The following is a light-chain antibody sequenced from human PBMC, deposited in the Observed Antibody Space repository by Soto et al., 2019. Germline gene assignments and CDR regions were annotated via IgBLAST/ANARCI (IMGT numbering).Light chain of an antibody. CDR3: CSYAGSPYV. CDR2: DVS. CDR1: SSDVGGYNY. Sequence: QSALTQPRSVSGSPGQSVTISCTGTSSDVGGYNYVSWYQHHPGKAPKLMIYDVSKRPSGVPDRFSGSKSGNTASLTISGLQAEDEADYYCCSYAGSPYVFGTGTKVTV. J-gene: IGLJ1*01. V-gene: IGLV2-11*01.